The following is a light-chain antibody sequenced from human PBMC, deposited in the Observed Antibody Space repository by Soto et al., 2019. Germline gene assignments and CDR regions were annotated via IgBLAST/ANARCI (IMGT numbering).Light chain of an antibody. CDR1: QGISSY. CDR3: QQYNSYPTWT. CDR2: KAS. J-gene: IGKJ1*01. Sequence: DIQMTQSPSTLFGSLGARLPILSRASQGISSYLAWYQQKPGKAPKLLIYKASSLESGVPSRFSGSGSGTEFTLTISSLQPDDFATYYCQQYNSYPTWTFGQGTKVDIK. V-gene: IGKV1-5*03.